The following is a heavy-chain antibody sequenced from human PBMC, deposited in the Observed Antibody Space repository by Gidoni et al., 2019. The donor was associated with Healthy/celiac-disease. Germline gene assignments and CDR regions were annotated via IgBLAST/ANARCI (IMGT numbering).Heavy chain of an antibody. CDR3: ARELRPFYDILTGYYNGRRAFDI. J-gene: IGHJ3*02. V-gene: IGHV4-4*07. CDR1: GGSISSYY. CDR2: IYTRGST. Sequence: QVQLQESGPGLVKPSEPLSLTCTVSGGSISSYYWSWIRQPAGKGLEWIGRIYTRGSTNYNPSLKSRVTMSVDTSKNQFSLKLSSVTAADTAVYYCARELRPFYDILTGYYNGRRAFDIWGQGTMVTVSS. D-gene: IGHD3-9*01.